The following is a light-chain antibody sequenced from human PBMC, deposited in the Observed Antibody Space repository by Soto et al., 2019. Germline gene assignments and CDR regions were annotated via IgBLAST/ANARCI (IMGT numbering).Light chain of an antibody. Sequence: QSALTQPASVSGSPGQSITISCTGTSSDVGGYNYVSWYQQHPGKAPQLMIYDVSNRPSGVSSRFSGSKSGNTASLTISGLQAEDDADYYCSSYTSSSTSYVFGTGTKLTVL. CDR3: SSYTSSSTSYV. J-gene: IGLJ1*01. CDR1: SSDVGGYNY. CDR2: DVS. V-gene: IGLV2-14*01.